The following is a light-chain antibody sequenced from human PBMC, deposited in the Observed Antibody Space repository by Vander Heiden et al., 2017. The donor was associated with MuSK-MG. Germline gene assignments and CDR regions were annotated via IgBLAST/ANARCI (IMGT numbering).Light chain of an antibody. CDR3: QQSDSTPPWT. V-gene: IGKV1-39*01. Sequence: DIQMTQSPSSLSTSVGDRVTITCRASQTITTYLNWYQQKPGKAPNLLIHAASNLQSGVPSRFSGSGYGTDFNLTISSRQPEDVATYYCQQSDSTPPWTFGQGTKVEIK. J-gene: IGKJ1*01. CDR1: QTITTY. CDR2: AAS.